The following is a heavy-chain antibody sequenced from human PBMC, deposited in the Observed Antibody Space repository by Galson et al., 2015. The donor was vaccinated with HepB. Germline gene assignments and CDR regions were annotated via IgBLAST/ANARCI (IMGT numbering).Heavy chain of an antibody. CDR2: IHSSGFYK. V-gene: IGHV3-21*01. Sequence: SLRLSCAASGFRLSSYSMNWVRQAPGKGLEWVSSIHSSGFYKYYAGSVKGRFTNSRDNARNSLYLQMSSLRVEDTAVYYCARENGRQLPLDYWGQGTLVTVSS. J-gene: IGHJ4*02. D-gene: IGHD2-2*01. CDR1: GFRLSSYS. CDR3: ARENGRQLPLDY.